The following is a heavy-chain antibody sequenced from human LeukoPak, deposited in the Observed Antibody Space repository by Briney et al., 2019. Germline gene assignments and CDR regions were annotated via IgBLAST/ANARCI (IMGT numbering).Heavy chain of an antibody. J-gene: IGHJ4*02. V-gene: IGHV3-30*01. CDR3: ARDLGEVDTAMVTGY. D-gene: IGHD5-18*01. Sequence: PGGSLRLSCAASGFTFSSYAMHWVRQAPGKGLEWVAVISYDGSNKYYADSVKGRFTISRDNSKNTLYLQINSLRAEDTVVYYCARDLGEVDTAMVTGYWGQGTLVTVSS. CDR2: ISYDGSNK. CDR1: GFTFSSYA.